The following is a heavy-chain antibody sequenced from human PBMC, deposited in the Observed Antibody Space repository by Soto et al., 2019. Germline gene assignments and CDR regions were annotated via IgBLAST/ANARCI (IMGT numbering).Heavy chain of an antibody. Sequence: VQLQESGPGLVKPSETLSLICTVSGGSISSDXLSWIRQPAGKGLEWIGRVYTSGYSNSNPSLKSRVTMSVDTSKKQFSLNLSSVTAADTAVYYCAREPTTAGTVNWFDPWGQGTLVTVSS. CDR2: VYTSGYS. CDR3: AREPTTAGTVNWFDP. J-gene: IGHJ5*02. CDR1: GGSISSDX. D-gene: IGHD6-13*01. V-gene: IGHV4-4*07.